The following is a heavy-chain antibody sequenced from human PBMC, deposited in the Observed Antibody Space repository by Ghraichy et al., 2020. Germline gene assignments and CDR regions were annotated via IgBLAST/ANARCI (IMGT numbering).Heavy chain of an antibody. Sequence: GGSLRLSCAASGFTFSSYAMSWVRQAPGKGLEWVSSISGSDGSTYYADSVKGRFTISRDNSKNTLSLQMNSLRAEDTAIYYCAKVSRLRFRIDYWGQGTLVTVSS. D-gene: IGHD4-17*01. J-gene: IGHJ4*02. V-gene: IGHV3-23*01. CDR2: ISGSDGST. CDR1: GFTFSSYA. CDR3: AKVSRLRFRIDY.